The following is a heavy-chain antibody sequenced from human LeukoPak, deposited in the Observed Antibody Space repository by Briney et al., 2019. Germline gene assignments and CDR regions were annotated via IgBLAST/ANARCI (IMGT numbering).Heavy chain of an antibody. Sequence: GGSLRLSCAASGFNFKLSAMSWGRQAPGQGLEWVALISGSGSRGSGIIGGNTYYADSVKGRFIISRDDSQNTVYLQMNSLRAEDTAMYFCAKGRCGESNCWYFDAWAKGTRVTVSS. D-gene: IGHD4-17*01. CDR1: GFNFKLSA. V-gene: IGHV3-23*01. J-gene: IGHJ4*02. CDR3: AKGRCGESNCWYFDA. CDR2: ISGSGSRGSGIIGGNT.